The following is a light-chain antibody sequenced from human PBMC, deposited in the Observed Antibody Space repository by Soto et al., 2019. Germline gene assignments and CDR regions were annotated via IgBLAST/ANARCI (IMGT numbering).Light chain of an antibody. CDR1: QSVTTY. J-gene: IGKJ1*01. CDR3: QQGYSTPWT. Sequence: DIQITQSPSSLSASVGDRVTITCRASQSVTTYLHWYQQKAGEAPKLLIYAISNLQSGVSSRFSGSGSGTDFSLTINTLQPEDFATYYCQQGYSTPWTFGQGTKVDI. CDR2: AIS. V-gene: IGKV1-39*01.